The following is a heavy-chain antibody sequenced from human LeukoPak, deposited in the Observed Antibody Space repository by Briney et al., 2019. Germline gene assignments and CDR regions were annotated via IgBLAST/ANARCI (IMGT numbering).Heavy chain of an antibody. D-gene: IGHD3-10*01. V-gene: IGHV1-2*02. CDR1: GYTFTGYY. J-gene: IGHJ4*02. CDR2: INPNSGGT. Sequence: GASVKVSCKASGYTFTGYYMHWVRQAPGQGLEWMGWINPNSGGTNYAQKFQGRVTMTKDTSISTAYMELSRLRSDDTAVYYCARDLHLGGEFDYWGQGTLVTVSS. CDR3: ARDLHLGGEFDY.